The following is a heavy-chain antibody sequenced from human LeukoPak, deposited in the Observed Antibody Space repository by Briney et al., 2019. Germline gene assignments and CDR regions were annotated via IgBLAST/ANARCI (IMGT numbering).Heavy chain of an antibody. CDR1: GYTFTSYG. J-gene: IGHJ6*02. V-gene: IGHV1-18*01. CDR2: ISAYNGNT. CDR3: ARVGGVGGDYLGPYYYGMDV. D-gene: IGHD4-17*01. Sequence: ASVKVSCKASGYTFTSYGISWVRQAPGQGLEWMGWISAYNGNTNYAQKLQGRVTMTTDTSTSTAYMELRSLRSEDTAVYYCARVGGVGGDYLGPYYYGMDVWGQGTTVTVSS.